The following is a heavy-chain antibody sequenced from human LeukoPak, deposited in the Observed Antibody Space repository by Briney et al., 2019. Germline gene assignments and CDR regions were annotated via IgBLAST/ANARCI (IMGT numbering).Heavy chain of an antibody. CDR1: GGSFSGCY. V-gene: IGHV4-34*01. CDR2: INHSGST. CDR3: ARRYYDSSGYGFDY. J-gene: IGHJ4*02. Sequence: SETLSLTCAVYGGSFSGCYWSWIRQPPGKGLEWIGEINHSGSTNYNPSLKSRVTISVDTSKNQFSLKLSSVTAADTAVYYCARRYYDSSGYGFDYWGQGTLVTVSS. D-gene: IGHD3-22*01.